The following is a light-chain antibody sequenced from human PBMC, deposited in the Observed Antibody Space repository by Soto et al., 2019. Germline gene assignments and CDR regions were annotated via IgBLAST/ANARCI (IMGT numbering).Light chain of an antibody. J-gene: IGKJ4*01. V-gene: IGKV1-9*01. CDR1: QGISSY. CDR2: AAS. CDR3: QQLNSYPEA. Sequence: IQLTQSPSSLSASVGDRVTITCRASQGISSYLAWYQQKPGKAPKLLIYAASTLQSGVPSRFSGSGSGTDFTLTISSLQPEDFATYDCQQLNSYPEAFGGGTKVEIK.